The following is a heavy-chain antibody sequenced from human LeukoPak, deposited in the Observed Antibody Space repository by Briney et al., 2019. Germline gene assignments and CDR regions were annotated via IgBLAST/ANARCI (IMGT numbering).Heavy chain of an antibody. D-gene: IGHD4-23*01. V-gene: IGHV3-30*04. Sequence: GGSLRLSCAASGFTFSDYAMPWVRQAPGKGLEWVAIISHDGTNKYYADSVKGRFTISRDISKNTLYLQMSSLRAEDSALYLCARDFGGLRWNYYFDYWGQGTLVTVSS. CDR1: GFTFSDYA. CDR3: ARDFGGLRWNYYFDY. J-gene: IGHJ4*02. CDR2: ISHDGTNK.